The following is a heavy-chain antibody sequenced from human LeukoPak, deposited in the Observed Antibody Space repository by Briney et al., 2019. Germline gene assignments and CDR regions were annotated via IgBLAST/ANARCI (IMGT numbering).Heavy chain of an antibody. V-gene: IGHV3-48*04. CDR1: GFTFSTYS. J-gene: IGHJ5*02. CDR3: ARETSYSFDP. D-gene: IGHD2-21*01. CDR2: ISSGSSTI. Sequence: GGSLRLSCAASGFTFSTYSMNCVRQAPGKGLEWVSYISSGSSTIYYADSVKGRFTISRDNAKNSLYLQMDSLRVEDTAVYYCARETSYSFDPWGQGTLVTVSS.